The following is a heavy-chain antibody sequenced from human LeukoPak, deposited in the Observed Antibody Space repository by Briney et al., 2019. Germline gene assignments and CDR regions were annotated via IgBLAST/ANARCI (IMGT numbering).Heavy chain of an antibody. CDR2: IYHNGNT. J-gene: IGHJ5*02. CDR1: GYSINSGYY. D-gene: IGHD3-10*01. Sequence: SETLSLTCAVSGYSINSGYYWGWVRQPPGKRLEWIGNIYHNGNTYYNPSLKSRLTISVDTSKNQFSLKLSSVTAADTAVYYCARVGVTYDYASWGQGTVVTVSS. CDR3: ARVGVTYDYAS. V-gene: IGHV4-38-2*01.